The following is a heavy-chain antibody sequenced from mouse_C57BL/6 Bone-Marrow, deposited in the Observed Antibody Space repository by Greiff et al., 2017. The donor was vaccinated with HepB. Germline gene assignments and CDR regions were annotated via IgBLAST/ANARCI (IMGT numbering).Heavy chain of an antibody. Sequence: QVQLKQPGAELVKPGASVKLSCKASGYTFTSYWMHWVKQRPGQGLEWIGMIHPNSGSTNYNEKFKSKATLTVDKSSSTAYMQLSSLTSEDSAVYYCARPPITTVVGFDYWGQGTTLTVSS. CDR3: ARPPITTVVGFDY. CDR1: GYTFTSYW. V-gene: IGHV1-64*01. D-gene: IGHD1-1*01. J-gene: IGHJ2*01. CDR2: IHPNSGST.